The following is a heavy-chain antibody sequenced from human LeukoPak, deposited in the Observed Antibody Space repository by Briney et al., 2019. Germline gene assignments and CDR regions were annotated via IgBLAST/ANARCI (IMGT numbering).Heavy chain of an antibody. CDR1: GFTFSDYW. CDR2: IKQDGSEK. J-gene: IGHJ4*02. V-gene: IGHV3-7*03. Sequence: GGSLRPSCAASGFTFSDYWMNWVRQARGKGLEWVAIIKQDGSEKLYVDSVKGRFTISRDNAKNSLYLQMNSLRVDDMAVYYCVAGRGWLPDYWGQGTLVTVSS. CDR3: VAGRGWLPDY. D-gene: IGHD5-12*01.